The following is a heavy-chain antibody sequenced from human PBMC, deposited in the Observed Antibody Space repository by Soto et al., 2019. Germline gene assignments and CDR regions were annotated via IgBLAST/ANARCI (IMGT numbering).Heavy chain of an antibody. J-gene: IGHJ4*02. CDR2: ISGSGAYT. CDR1: GFTFSTYA. CDR3: ARDRHPYSTKYYFDY. Sequence: QPGGSLRLSCAASGFTFSTYAMNWVRQPPGKGLEWVSSISGSGAYTYYADSVQGRFTISRDNSKNTLNLQMNSLRAEDTAVYYCARDRHPYSTKYYFDYWGQGTLVTVS. V-gene: IGHV3-23*01. D-gene: IGHD2-2*01.